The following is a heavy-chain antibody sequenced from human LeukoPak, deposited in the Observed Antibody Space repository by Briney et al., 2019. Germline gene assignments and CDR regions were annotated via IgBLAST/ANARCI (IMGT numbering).Heavy chain of an antibody. CDR1: GSHVSSCRYH. CDR3: AREVDYGDYLDAFDI. Sequence: SETLSLLCNGSGSHVSSCRYHWSWTRQPPGKGLEGMGYTYYSWNTHYTLFLKSRVNISLDPSKHQFSLKLSSVTAADTSVYYCAREVDYGDYLDAFDIWGQGTMVTASS. J-gene: IGHJ3*02. D-gene: IGHD4-17*01. CDR2: TYYSWNT. V-gene: IGHV4-61*01.